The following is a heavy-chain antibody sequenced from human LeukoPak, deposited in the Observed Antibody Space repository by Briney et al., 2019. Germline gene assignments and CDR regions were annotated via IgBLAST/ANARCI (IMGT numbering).Heavy chain of an antibody. Sequence: GGSLRLSGAASGFTVSSNYMSWVRQAPGKGREWVSVIYSGGSTYYADSVKGRFTISRDNSKNTLYLQMNSLRAEDTAVYYCARRNWGGYYFDYWGQGTLVTVSS. J-gene: IGHJ4*02. D-gene: IGHD7-27*01. CDR3: ARRNWGGYYFDY. CDR1: GFTVSSNY. CDR2: IYSGGST. V-gene: IGHV3-66*01.